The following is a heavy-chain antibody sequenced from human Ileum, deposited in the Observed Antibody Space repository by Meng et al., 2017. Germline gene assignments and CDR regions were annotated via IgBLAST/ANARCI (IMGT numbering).Heavy chain of an antibody. CDR3: SRTSYYDNSGYYPG. Sequence: QVPLQQGGQGLLKPSEPLSLTCAGYGGSFSGYYWSWIRQPPGKGLEWIGEINHSGSTNYNPSLKSRVTISVDTSKNQFSLKLSSVTAADTAVYYCSRTSYYDNSGYYPGWGQGTLVTVSS. CDR2: INHSGST. V-gene: IGHV4-34*02. D-gene: IGHD3-22*01. J-gene: IGHJ4*02. CDR1: GGSFSGYY.